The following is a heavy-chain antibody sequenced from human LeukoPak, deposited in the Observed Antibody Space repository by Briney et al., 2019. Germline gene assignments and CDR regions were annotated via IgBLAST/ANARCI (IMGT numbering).Heavy chain of an antibody. CDR1: GFTFSSYD. D-gene: IGHD6-19*01. Sequence: GALRLSCAASGFTFSSYDMTWVRQAPGRGLEWVSSIRPSGDNTYYGDSVKGRFTISRDNSKNTVYLQMNNMRVDDTAVYYCARVAGWHWLDPWGQGTLVTVSS. V-gene: IGHV3-23*01. CDR2: IRPSGDNT. J-gene: IGHJ5*02. CDR3: ARVAGWHWLDP.